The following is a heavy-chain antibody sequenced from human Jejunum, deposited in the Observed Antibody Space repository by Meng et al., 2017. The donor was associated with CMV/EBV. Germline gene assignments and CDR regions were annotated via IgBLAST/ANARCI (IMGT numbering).Heavy chain of an antibody. CDR1: ISNGDYY. CDR3: ARTQDCTSTSCYTGFDP. J-gene: IGHJ5*02. CDR2: IYHTGRT. V-gene: IGHV4-30-4*08. Sequence: ISNGDYYWSWIRQPPGKGLEWIGFIYHTGRTYYNPSLKSRVTISVDTSKNQFSLRQSSLTAADTAVYYCARTQDCTSTSCYTGFDPWGQGTLVTVSS. D-gene: IGHD2-2*01.